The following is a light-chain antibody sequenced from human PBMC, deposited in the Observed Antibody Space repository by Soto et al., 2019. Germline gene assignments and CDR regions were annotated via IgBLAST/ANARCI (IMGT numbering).Light chain of an antibody. J-gene: IGKJ2*01. CDR2: TVA. Sequence: VMTQTPLSLPVTPGEPASISCRSSQSLLNDDDGITYLDWYLQRPGQSPQLLISTVAYRASGVPARFSGSGSGTDFTLKISRVEAEDIGVYYCMQRRELPSTFGQGTKLDIK. CDR1: QSLLNDDDGITY. CDR3: MQRRELPST. V-gene: IGKV2-40*01.